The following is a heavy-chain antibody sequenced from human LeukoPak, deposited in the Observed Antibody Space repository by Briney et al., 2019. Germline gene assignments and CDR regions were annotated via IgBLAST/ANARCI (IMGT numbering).Heavy chain of an antibody. Sequence: ASVKVCCKASGYTFTSYAMHWVRQAPRQRLEWMGWINAGNGNTKYSQKFQGRVTITRDTSASTAYMELSSLRSEDTAVYYCARGGCSSTSCLYYFDYWGQGTLVTVSS. CDR1: GYTFTSYA. CDR2: INAGNGNT. CDR3: ARGGCSSTSCLYYFDY. V-gene: IGHV1-3*01. J-gene: IGHJ4*02. D-gene: IGHD2-2*01.